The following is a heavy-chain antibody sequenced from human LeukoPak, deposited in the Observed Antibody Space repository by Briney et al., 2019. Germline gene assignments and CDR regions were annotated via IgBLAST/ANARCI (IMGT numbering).Heavy chain of an antibody. J-gene: IGHJ4*02. CDR1: GGTFSSYA. Sequence: ASVKVSCKASGGTFSSYAISWVRQAPGQGLEWMGWISAYNGNTNYAQKLQGRVTMTTDTSTSTAYMELRSLRSDDTAVYYCARGGYCDSSGYSDYWGQGTLVTVSS. CDR2: ISAYNGNT. V-gene: IGHV1-18*01. CDR3: ARGGYCDSSGYSDY. D-gene: IGHD3-22*01.